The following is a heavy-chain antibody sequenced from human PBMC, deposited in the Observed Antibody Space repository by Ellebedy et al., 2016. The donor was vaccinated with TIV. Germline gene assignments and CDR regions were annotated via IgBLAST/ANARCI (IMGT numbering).Heavy chain of an antibody. V-gene: IGHV4-30-2*01. Sequence: TFADYAMHWVRQAPGKGLEWIGYIYHSGSTYYNPSLKSRVTISVDRSKNQFSLKLSSVTAADTAVYYCARGNGDYEGPFDYWGQGTLVTVSS. CDR3: ARGNGDYEGPFDY. CDR1: TFADYA. CDR2: IYHSGST. J-gene: IGHJ4*02. D-gene: IGHD4-17*01.